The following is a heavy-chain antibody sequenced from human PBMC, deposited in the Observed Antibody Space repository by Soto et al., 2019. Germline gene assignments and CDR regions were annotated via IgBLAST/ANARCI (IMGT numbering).Heavy chain of an antibody. D-gene: IGHD6-19*01. CDR1: GYTLTELS. CDR3: ATGSGWYGNDAFDI. Sequence: ASVKVSCKVSGYTLTELSMHWVRQALGKGLEWMGGFDPEDGETIYAQKFQGRVTMTEDTSTDTAYMELSSLRSEDTAVYYCATGSGWYGNDAFDIWGQGTMVTVSS. V-gene: IGHV1-24*01. CDR2: FDPEDGET. J-gene: IGHJ3*02.